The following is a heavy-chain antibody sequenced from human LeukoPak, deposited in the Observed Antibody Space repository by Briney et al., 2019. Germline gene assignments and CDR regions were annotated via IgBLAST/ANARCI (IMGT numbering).Heavy chain of an antibody. CDR1: GYTFTRHG. V-gene: IGHV1-18*01. D-gene: IGHD3-22*01. Sequence: ASVKVSCXASGYTFTRHGISWVRQAHGQGLEWMGWISAYNGDTKYAQNFQGRVTITTDTSTTTAYMELRSLRSDDTAVYYCARDPSNTSGNYPYFDYWGQGTLVTVSS. CDR2: ISAYNGDT. CDR3: ARDPSNTSGNYPYFDY. J-gene: IGHJ4*02.